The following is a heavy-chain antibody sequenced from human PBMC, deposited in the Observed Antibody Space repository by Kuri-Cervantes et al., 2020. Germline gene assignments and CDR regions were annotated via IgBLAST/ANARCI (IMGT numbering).Heavy chain of an antibody. J-gene: IGHJ4*01. V-gene: IGHV3-53*01. CDR2: IYSESGGGST. CDR1: GFTVSSNY. D-gene: IGHD2-15*01. Sequence: GGSLRLSCAASGFTVSSNYMSWVRQAPGKGLEWVSFIYSESGGGSTFYADSVKGRFTISRDNSKNTLYLQMNSLRAEDTAVYYCARDVPPGACTGGYCYLSYWGHGTLVTVSS. CDR3: ARDVPPGACTGGYCYLSY.